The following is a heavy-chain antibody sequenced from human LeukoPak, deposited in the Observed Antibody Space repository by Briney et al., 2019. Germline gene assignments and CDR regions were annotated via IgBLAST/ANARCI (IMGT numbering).Heavy chain of an antibody. CDR3: ARADGGCSGGSCYEYFQH. V-gene: IGHV4-30-2*01. D-gene: IGHD2-15*01. Sequence: LRLSCVVSGINFADYAMHWVRQPPGKGLEWIGYIYHSGSTYYNPSLKSRVTISVDRSKNQFSLKLSSVTAADTAVYYCARADGGCSGGSCYEYFQHWGQGTLVTVSS. CDR1: GINFADYA. CDR2: IYHSGST. J-gene: IGHJ1*01.